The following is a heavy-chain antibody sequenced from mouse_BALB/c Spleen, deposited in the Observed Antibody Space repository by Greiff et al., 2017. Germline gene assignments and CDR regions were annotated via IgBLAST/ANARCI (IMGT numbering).Heavy chain of an antibody. Sequence: VQLQQSGAELVRPGSSVKISCKASGYAFSSYWMNWVKQRPGQGLEWIGQIYPGDGDTNYNGKFKGKATLTADKSSSTAYMQLSSLTSEDSAVYFCARNYRYDEAMDYGGQGTSVTVSS. CDR2: IYPGDGDT. J-gene: IGHJ4*01. CDR1: GYAFSSYW. V-gene: IGHV1-80*01. CDR3: ARNYRYDEAMDY. D-gene: IGHD2-14*01.